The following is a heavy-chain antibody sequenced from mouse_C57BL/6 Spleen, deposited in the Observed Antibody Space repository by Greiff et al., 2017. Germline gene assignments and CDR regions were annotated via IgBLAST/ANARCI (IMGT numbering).Heavy chain of an antibody. J-gene: IGHJ4*01. CDR2: INPNNGGT. CDR1: GYTFTDYY. Sequence: EVQLQQSGPELVKPGASVKISCKASGYTFTDYYMNWVKQSHGKSLEWIGDINPNNGGTSYNQKFKGKATLTVDKSSSTAYMELRSLTSEDSAVYYCASPYYGEGMDYWGQGTSVTVSS. V-gene: IGHV1-26*01. D-gene: IGHD2-13*01. CDR3: ASPYYGEGMDY.